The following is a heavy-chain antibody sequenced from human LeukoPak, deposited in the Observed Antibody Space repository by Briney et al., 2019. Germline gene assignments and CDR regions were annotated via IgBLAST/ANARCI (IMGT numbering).Heavy chain of an antibody. CDR3: VRDSEGSFDY. D-gene: IGHD3-10*01. J-gene: IGHJ4*02. V-gene: IGHV3-23*01. CDR2: CLDSSCTE. Sequence: GGSLRLSCAASGFTFGTYDMRWVRQAPGKGLEWVSTLACLDSSCTEYYSDSVKGRFSISRDKSKSTLSLQLNSLRVEDTAMYYCVRDSEGSFDYWGQGTLVTVSS. CDR1: GFTFGTYD.